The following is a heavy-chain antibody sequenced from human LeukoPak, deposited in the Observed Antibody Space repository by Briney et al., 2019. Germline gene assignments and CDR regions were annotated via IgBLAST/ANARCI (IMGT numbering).Heavy chain of an antibody. CDR2: IYTGGST. J-gene: IGHJ4*02. CDR3: ARDYDFWSGYPYYFDY. D-gene: IGHD3-3*01. V-gene: IGHV3-53*01. Sequence: PGGSLRLSCAVSGVTVSSNYMSWVRQAPGKGLEWVSAIYTGGSTHYADSVKGRFTISRDNAKNTLYLQMNSLRAEDTAVYYCARDYDFWSGYPYYFDYWGQGTLVTVSS. CDR1: GVTVSSNY.